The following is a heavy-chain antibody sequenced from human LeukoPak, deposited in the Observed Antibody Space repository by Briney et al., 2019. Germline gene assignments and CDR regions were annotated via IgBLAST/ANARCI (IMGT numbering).Heavy chain of an antibody. V-gene: IGHV3-30*02. D-gene: IGHD1-26*01. Sequence: PGGSLRLSCAASGFTFSSYGMHWVRQAPGKGLEGVAFIRYDGSNKYYADSVKGRFTISRDNSKNTLYLHMNILRAEDTAVYYCSKDWEGGIVVATKDYWGQGTLVTVSS. CDR2: IRYDGSNK. J-gene: IGHJ4*02. CDR3: SKDWEGGIVVATKDY. CDR1: GFTFSSYG.